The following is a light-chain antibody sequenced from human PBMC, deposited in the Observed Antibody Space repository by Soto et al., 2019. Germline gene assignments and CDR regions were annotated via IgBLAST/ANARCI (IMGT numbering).Light chain of an antibody. J-gene: IGKJ4*01. CDR2: AAS. Sequence: DIHLAQSPSTLSASVAHGLTITCRASQTSISWLAWCQQKPGKAPNLLIYAASSLRSGVPSRFCGSGSGTDSTLTISSLQPDDFATYYCHQRYSTPLTFGGGTKVDIK. CDR1: QTSISW. CDR3: HQRYSTPLT. V-gene: IGKV1-39*01.